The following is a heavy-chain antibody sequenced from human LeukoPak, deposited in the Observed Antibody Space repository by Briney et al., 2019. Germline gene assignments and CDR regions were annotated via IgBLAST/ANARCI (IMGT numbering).Heavy chain of an antibody. J-gene: IGHJ5*02. V-gene: IGHV4-34*01. CDR1: GWSFNDYY. D-gene: IGHD2-2*01. Sequence: SETLSLTCAVYGWSFNDYYWNWIRQPPGKGLEWIGEINARGDTNYNPSLKSRVTISVDTSKKQFSLRLTSMIAADTALYYCARGQVPAARGYNWFNPWGQGTLVTVSS. CDR2: INARGDT. CDR3: ARGQVPAARGYNWFNP.